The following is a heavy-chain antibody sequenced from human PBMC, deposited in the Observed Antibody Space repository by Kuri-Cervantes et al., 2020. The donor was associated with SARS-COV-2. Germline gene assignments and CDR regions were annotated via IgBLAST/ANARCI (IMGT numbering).Heavy chain of an antibody. CDR1: GFTFSSYS. J-gene: IGHJ3*02. V-gene: IGHV3-21*01. Sequence: GESLQISCAASGFTFSSYSMNWVRQPPGKGLEWVSSISSSSSYIYYADSVKGRFTISRDNAKNSLYLQMNSLRAEDTAVYYCARDRPSIVLLGNAFDIWGHETMVTVSS. CDR2: ISSSSSYI. D-gene: IGHD3-10*01. CDR3: ARDRPSIVLLGNAFDI.